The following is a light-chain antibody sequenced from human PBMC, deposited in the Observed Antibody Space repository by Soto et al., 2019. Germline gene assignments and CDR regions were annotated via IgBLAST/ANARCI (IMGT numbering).Light chain of an antibody. CDR2: LGS. CDR3: MQALQTPLT. V-gene: IGKV2-28*01. CDR1: QSRLYGTGFNY. J-gene: IGKJ4*01. Sequence: DIVMTQSPLSLPVTPGEPASISCRSSQSRLYGTGFNYLDWYLQKPGQSPQLLIYLGSNRASGVPDRFSGSGSGTDFTLKISRVEAEDVGVYYCMQALQTPLTFGGGTKVEIK.